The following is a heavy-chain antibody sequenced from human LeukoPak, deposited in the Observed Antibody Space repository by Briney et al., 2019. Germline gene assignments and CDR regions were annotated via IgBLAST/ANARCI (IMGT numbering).Heavy chain of an antibody. D-gene: IGHD6-13*01. Sequence: PGGSLRLSCAASGFTFSSYSMNWVRQAPGKGLEWVSYISSSSSTIYYADSVKGRFTISRDNAKNSLYLQMNSLRAEDTAVYYCARVAFGGRAAAGTYYYYGMDVWGQGTTVTVSS. J-gene: IGHJ6*02. V-gene: IGHV3-48*01. CDR3: ARVAFGGRAAAGTYYYYGMDV. CDR1: GFTFSSYS. CDR2: ISSSSSTI.